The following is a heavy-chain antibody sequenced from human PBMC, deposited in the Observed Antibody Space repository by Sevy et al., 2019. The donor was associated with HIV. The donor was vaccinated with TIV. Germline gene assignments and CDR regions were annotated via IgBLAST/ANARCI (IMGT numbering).Heavy chain of an antibody. J-gene: IGHJ4*02. CDR3: ARGNSGSFDY. Sequence: GSLRLSCAASGFSFSSYWMHWVRQAPGKGLEWVAYIKQDENEQYYVASVKGRFTISRENAKNSVYLQMNSLRPEDTAIYYCARGNSGSFDYWAQGTLVTVSS. CDR1: GFSFSSYW. D-gene: IGHD3-22*01. V-gene: IGHV3-7*04. CDR2: IKQDENEQ.